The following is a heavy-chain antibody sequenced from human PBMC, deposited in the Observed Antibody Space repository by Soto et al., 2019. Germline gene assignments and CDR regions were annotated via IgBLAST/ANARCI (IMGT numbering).Heavy chain of an antibody. V-gene: IGHV4-34*01. CDR1: GESFSGYW. Sequence: SETLSLTCAVYGESFSGYWWTWIRQPPGRGLECIGEINHSGGTIYNPSLKSRVTISVDTSKNQFSLNLTSVTAADTAIYYCARGGPGKGKFYYGMDVWGQGTTVTV. J-gene: IGHJ6*02. D-gene: IGHD3-10*01. CDR2: INHSGGT. CDR3: ARGGPGKGKFYYGMDV.